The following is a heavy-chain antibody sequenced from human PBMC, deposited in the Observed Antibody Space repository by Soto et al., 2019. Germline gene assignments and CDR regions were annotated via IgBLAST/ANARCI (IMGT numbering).Heavy chain of an antibody. V-gene: IGHV1-58*01. CDR1: GFTFTSSA. CDR2: IVVGSGNT. Sequence: SVKVSCKASGFTFTSSAVQWVRQARGQRLEWIGWIVVGSGNTNYAQKFQERVTITRDMSTSTAYMELSSLRSEDTAVYYCAAIPLDYYDSSGYSIGYYYYGMDVWGQGITVTVSS. D-gene: IGHD3-22*01. J-gene: IGHJ6*02. CDR3: AAIPLDYYDSSGYSIGYYYYGMDV.